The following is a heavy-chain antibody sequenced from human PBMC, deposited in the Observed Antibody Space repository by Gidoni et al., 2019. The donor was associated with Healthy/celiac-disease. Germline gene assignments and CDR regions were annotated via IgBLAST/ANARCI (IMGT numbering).Heavy chain of an antibody. J-gene: IGHJ3*02. V-gene: IGHV3-23*01. CDR1: GFTFSSYA. CDR2: ISGSGGST. Sequence: EVQLLESGGGLVQPGGSLRLSCAASGFTFSSYAMSGVRQAPGKGLEWVAAISGSGGSTYYADSVKGRFTISRDNSKNTLYLQMNSLRAEDTAVYYCAKDLEGAKGSDAFDIWGQGTMVTVSS. CDR3: AKDLEGAKGSDAFDI. D-gene: IGHD1-26*01.